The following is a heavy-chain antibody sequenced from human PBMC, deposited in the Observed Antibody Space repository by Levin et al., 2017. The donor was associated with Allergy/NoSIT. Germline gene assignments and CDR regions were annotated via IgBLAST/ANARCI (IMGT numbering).Heavy chain of an antibody. CDR3: ARGRSPGATVNVPLLDY. J-gene: IGHJ4*02. CDR1: GYTFTDYY. CDR2: FNPNSGDT. V-gene: IGHV1-2*02. D-gene: IGHD3-10*02. Sequence: PGGSLRLSCKASGYTFTDYYMHWVRQAPGQGLEWMGWFNPNSGDTKFAQNFQGRVTMTRDTSISTTYMELNRLTSDDTAVYYCARGRSPGATVNVPLLDYWGQGTLVTVSS.